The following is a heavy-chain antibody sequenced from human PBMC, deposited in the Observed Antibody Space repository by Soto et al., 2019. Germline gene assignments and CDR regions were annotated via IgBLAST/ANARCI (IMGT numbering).Heavy chain of an antibody. CDR1: GYTFTSYA. V-gene: IGHV1-3*01. J-gene: IGHJ5*02. D-gene: IGHD3-10*01. Sequence: GASVKVSCKASGYTFTSYAMHWVRQAPGQRLEWMGWINAGNGNTKYSQKFQGRVTITRDTSASTAYMELSSLRSEDTAVYYCARGLYYYGSESENWFDPWGQGTLVTVSS. CDR3: ARGLYYYGSESENWFDP. CDR2: INAGNGNT.